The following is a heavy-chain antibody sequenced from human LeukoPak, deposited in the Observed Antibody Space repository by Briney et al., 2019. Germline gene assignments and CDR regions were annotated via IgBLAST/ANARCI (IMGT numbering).Heavy chain of an antibody. Sequence: SETLSLTCTVSGGSISSYYWSWIRQPPGKGLEWIGYIYYSGSTNYNPSLKSRVTISVDTSKNQFSLKLSSVTAADTAVYYCARTSPVGSGSYYPPYGVDVWGQGTTVTVSS. V-gene: IGHV4-59*01. D-gene: IGHD3-10*01. CDR1: GGSISSYY. CDR2: IYYSGST. J-gene: IGHJ6*02. CDR3: ARTSPVGSGSYYPPYGVDV.